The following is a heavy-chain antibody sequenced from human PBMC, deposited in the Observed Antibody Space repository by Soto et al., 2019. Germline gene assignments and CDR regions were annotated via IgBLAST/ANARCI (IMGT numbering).Heavy chain of an antibody. CDR3: ARDRLYYDILTGYYSSPLYYYYGMDV. J-gene: IGHJ6*02. Sequence: SEALSIACTGSGCSISSYYWSWIRQPAGKGLEWIGRIYTSGSTNYNPSLKSRVTMSVDTSKNRFSLKLSSVTAADTAVYYCARDRLYYDILTGYYSSPLYYYYGMDVWGQGTTVTVSS. D-gene: IGHD3-9*01. CDR2: IYTSGST. V-gene: IGHV4-4*07. CDR1: GCSISSYY.